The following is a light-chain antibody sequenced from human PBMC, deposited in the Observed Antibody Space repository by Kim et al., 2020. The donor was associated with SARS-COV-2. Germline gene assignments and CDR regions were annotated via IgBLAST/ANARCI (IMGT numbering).Light chain of an antibody. V-gene: IGKV1-12*02. Sequence: DIQMTQSPSFVSASVRDRVTITCRASKSTDSWLAWYQQKPGKAPRILIYAASSLKSVVPSRFSGSASGTDFTLTISSLQSADILTYYCQQTRSFPFTFGQGTKL. J-gene: IGKJ2*01. CDR2: AAS. CDR3: QQTRSFPFT. CDR1: KSTDSW.